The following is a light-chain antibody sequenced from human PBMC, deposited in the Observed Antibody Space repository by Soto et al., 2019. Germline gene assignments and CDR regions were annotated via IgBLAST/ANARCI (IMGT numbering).Light chain of an antibody. CDR3: ASLTTTNFV. J-gene: IGLJ1*01. CDR1: SSDVGAYNL. Sequence: QSALTQPASVSGSPGQSINISCTGTSSDVGAYNLVSWYQHLPDKAPKLIISEVTNRPSGVSDRFSGSKSGNTASLTISGLQAEDEADYYCASLTTTNFVFGSGTKVTVL. V-gene: IGLV2-14*01. CDR2: EVT.